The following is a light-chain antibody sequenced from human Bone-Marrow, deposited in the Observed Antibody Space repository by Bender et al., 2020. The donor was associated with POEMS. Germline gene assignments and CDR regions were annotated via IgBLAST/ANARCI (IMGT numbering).Light chain of an antibody. CDR3: IAYTTSGTHV. Sequence: QSVLTQPPSASGTPGQRVTISCSGTDSNFGGNNVNWYQHLPGTAPRLVVYSNYQRPSGVSNRFSGSKSGYTASLTISGLQAEDEADYYCIAYTTSGTHVFGTGTKVTVL. J-gene: IGLJ1*01. CDR2: SNY. CDR1: DSNFGGNN. V-gene: IGLV1-44*01.